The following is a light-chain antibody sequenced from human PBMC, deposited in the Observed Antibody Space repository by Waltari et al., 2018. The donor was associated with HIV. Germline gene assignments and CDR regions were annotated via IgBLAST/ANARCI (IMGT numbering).Light chain of an antibody. CDR3: QQSYTAPWT. J-gene: IGKJ1*01. CDR2: PSS. V-gene: IGKV1-39*01. CDR1: QSISAY. Sequence: DIQMTQSPSSLSASVGDRVTITCRASQSISAYLCWYQQKPRKAPKLLISPSSSLQSGVSSRFSGSGSGTDFTLTISSLQPEDFATYYCQQSYTAPWTFGQGTKVEIK.